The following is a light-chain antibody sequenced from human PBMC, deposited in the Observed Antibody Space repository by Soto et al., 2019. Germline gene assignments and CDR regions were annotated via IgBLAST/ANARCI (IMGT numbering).Light chain of an antibody. CDR3: QQYDNLPT. V-gene: IGKV1-33*01. Sequence: EIQLKQAAYALTVSLGGRVTITCEANQNSNNYLNWYQQKPGRAPKLLIYDASNLEAGVPSRFRGSGSGTDFTFTISRLQPADLATYYCQQYDNLPTFGQGTRLEIK. CDR1: QNSNNY. J-gene: IGKJ5*01. CDR2: DAS.